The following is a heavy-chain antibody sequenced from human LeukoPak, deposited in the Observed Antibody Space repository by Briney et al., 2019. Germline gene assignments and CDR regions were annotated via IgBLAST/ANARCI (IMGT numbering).Heavy chain of an antibody. V-gene: IGHV3-21*04. J-gene: IGHJ4*02. Sequence: GSLRPSCAASGVTSSTFNMNWVRHAPGKAMEWVSSITSSVTHIFYADSVRGRFTISRDNAKNSLYLQMDSLGPDDTAVYYCARDRRDYYDSSGYYDYWGQGTLVTVSS. D-gene: IGHD3-22*01. CDR2: ITSSVTHI. CDR3: ARDRRDYYDSSGYYDY. CDR1: GVTSSTFN.